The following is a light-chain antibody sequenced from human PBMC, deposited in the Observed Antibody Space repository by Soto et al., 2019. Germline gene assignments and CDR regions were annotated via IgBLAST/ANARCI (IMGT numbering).Light chain of an antibody. CDR2: XXX. Sequence: QSVLTQPASVSGSAGQSITISCTGTTSFVGTYNFVSWYQQQPGKCAQVLIYXXXXXXSGVSNRFSGSTSGSTASLTISGLQTEDEADYYCCSYVGASIYVFGTGTKVTVL. J-gene: IGLJ1*01. CDR3: CSYVGASIYV. CDR1: TSFVGTYNF. V-gene: IGLV2-23*01.